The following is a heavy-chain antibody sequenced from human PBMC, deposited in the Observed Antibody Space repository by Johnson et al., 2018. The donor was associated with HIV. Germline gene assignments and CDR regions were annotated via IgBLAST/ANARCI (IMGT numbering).Heavy chain of an antibody. D-gene: IGHD5-24*01. CDR1: GFTVSSNY. V-gene: IGHV3-53*01. Sequence: MQLVESGGGLIQPGGSLRLSCAASGFTVSSNYMSWVRQAPGKGLEWVSVIYSGGSTYYADSVKGRCTISRDNSKNTLYLQINSLRAEDTALYYCAKAESNYGRAFDIWGQGTMVTVSS. CDR3: AKAESNYGRAFDI. J-gene: IGHJ3*02. CDR2: IYSGGST.